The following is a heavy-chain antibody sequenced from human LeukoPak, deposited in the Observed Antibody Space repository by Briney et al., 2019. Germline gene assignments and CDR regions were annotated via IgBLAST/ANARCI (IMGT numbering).Heavy chain of an antibody. CDR2: IYYSGST. J-gene: IGHJ3*02. CDR1: GGSISSGGYS. Sequence: SQTLSLTCAVSGGSISSGGYSWSWIRQPPGKGLEWIGYIYYSGSTYYNPSRQSQVTQSVIRSKNQFSLKLSSVTAADTAVYYCASGYSYDDAFDIWGQGTMVTVSS. CDR3: ASGYSYDDAFDI. D-gene: IGHD5-18*01. V-gene: IGHV4-30-2*01.